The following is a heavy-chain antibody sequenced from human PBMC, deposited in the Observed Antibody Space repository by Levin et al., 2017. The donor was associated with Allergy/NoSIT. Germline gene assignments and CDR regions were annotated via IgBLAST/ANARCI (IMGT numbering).Heavy chain of an antibody. CDR3: ARSPLYYYDSSALDV. D-gene: IGHD3-22*01. V-gene: IGHV1-2*02. CDR1: GYTFTGYY. J-gene: IGHJ6*02. CDR2: INPNSGGT. Sequence: GESLKISCKASGYTFTGYYMHWVRQAPGQGLEWMGWINPNSGGTNYAQKFQGRVTMTRDTSISTAYMELSRLRSDDTAVYYCARSPLYYYDSSALDVWGQGTTVTVSS.